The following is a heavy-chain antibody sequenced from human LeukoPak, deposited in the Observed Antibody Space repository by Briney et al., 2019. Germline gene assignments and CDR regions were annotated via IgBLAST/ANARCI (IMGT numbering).Heavy chain of an antibody. D-gene: IGHD1-26*01. J-gene: IGHJ4*02. CDR3: ARDPGSYTSY. CDR2: ISGSGGST. CDR1: GFTFSSYA. Sequence: GGSLRLSCAASGFTFSSYAMSWVRQAPGKGLEWVSAISGSGGSTYYADSVKVRFTISRDNARNSLYLQMNSLRVEDTAVYYCARDPGSYTSYWGQGTLVTVSS. V-gene: IGHV3-23*01.